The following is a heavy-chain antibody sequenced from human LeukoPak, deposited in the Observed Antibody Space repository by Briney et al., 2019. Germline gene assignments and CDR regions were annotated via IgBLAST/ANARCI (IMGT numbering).Heavy chain of an antibody. Sequence: PSETLSLTCTVSGGSISSYYWSWIRQPPGKGLEWIGYIYYNGSTNYNPSLKSRVTISVDTSKNQFSLKLSSVTAADTAVYYCARGGEWRYYYDSSGYYPFDYWGQGTLVTVSS. CDR3: ARGGEWRYYYDSSGYYPFDY. V-gene: IGHV4-59*01. D-gene: IGHD3-22*01. CDR2: IYYNGST. CDR1: GGSISSYY. J-gene: IGHJ4*02.